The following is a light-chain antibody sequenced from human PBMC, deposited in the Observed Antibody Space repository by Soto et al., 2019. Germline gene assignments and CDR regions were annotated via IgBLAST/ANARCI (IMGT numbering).Light chain of an antibody. J-gene: IGLJ2*01. CDR3: SSYTSSTTLVV. CDR1: SSDVGGYNL. CDR2: DVT. V-gene: IGLV2-14*03. Sequence: QSVLTQPASVSGSPGPSITISCTGTSSDVGGYNLVSWYQHHPGKAPKLMIYDVTRRPSGVSDRFSGSKSGNTASLTISGLQAEDEADYHCSSYTSSTTLVVFGGGTKVTVL.